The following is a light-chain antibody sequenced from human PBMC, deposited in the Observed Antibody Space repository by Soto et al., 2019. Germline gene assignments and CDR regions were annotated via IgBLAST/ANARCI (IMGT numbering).Light chain of an antibody. Sequence: EIVLTQSPGPLSLSPGERATLSCRASQSVSSNYLTWYQQKPGQAPRLLIYGASSRATGIRDRFSGSGSGTDFTLSISRLEPEDFAVYYCQQYGSSPPYTFGQGTKLEIK. CDR3: QQYGSSPPYT. V-gene: IGKV3-20*01. CDR2: GAS. J-gene: IGKJ2*01. CDR1: QSVSSNY.